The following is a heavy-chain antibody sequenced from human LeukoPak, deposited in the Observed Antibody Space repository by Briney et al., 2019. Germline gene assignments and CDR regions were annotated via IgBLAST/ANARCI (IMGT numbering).Heavy chain of an antibody. CDR3: ARHRGAMVRGVKFYYYYYMDV. CDR1: GGSFSGYY. J-gene: IGHJ6*03. V-gene: IGHV4-34*01. CDR2: INHSGST. Sequence: SETLSLTCAVYGGSFSGYYWSWIRQPPGKGLEWIGEINHSGSTNYNPSLKSRVTISVDTSKNQFSLKLSSVTAADTAVYYCARHRGAMVRGVKFYYYYYMDVWGKGTTVPISS. D-gene: IGHD3-10*01.